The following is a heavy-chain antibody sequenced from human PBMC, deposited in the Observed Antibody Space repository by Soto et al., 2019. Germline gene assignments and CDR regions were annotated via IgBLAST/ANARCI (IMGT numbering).Heavy chain of an antibody. D-gene: IGHD1-7*01. V-gene: IGHV3-11*06. CDR3: AKGEGYKWNYEFDP. CDR1: GFTFSDYY. Sequence: GRSLSLSCASSGFTFSDYYMSWIRQAPGKGLEWVSYISDSSSNTNYGDSVKGRFTISRDNAKNLLYLQMNSLRAEDTAVYYCAKGEGYKWNYEFDPWGQGTLVTVSS. CDR2: ISDSSSNT. J-gene: IGHJ5*02.